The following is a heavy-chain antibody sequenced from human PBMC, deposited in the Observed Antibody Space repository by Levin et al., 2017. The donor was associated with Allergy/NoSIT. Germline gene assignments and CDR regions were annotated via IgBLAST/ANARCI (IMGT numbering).Heavy chain of an antibody. D-gene: IGHD3-10*01. Sequence: GESLKISCAASRFPCSSYAMSWVRQAPGKGLEWVSAISGSGGSTYYADSVKGRFTISRDNSKNTLYLQMNSLRADDTAVYYCAKDTDYYGSGSYYKGTAFDIWGQGTMVTVSS. CDR2: ISGSGGST. CDR3: AKDTDYYGSGSYYKGTAFDI. J-gene: IGHJ3*02. V-gene: IGHV3-23*01. CDR1: RFPCSSYA.